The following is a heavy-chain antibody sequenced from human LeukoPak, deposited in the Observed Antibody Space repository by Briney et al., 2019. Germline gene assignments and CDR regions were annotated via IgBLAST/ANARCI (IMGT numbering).Heavy chain of an antibody. V-gene: IGHV3-23*01. Sequence: ETGGSLRLSCAASGFTFSSYAVSWVRQAPGKGLEWVSALSDSDGNTYYADSLKGRFTISRDNSKNTLYLQMNSLRAEDTALFYCAREDRDWPLGQTTSYWGQGTLVTVSS. CDR2: LSDSDGNT. CDR3: AREDRDWPLGQTTSY. D-gene: IGHD1-14*01. CDR1: GFTFSSYA. J-gene: IGHJ4*02.